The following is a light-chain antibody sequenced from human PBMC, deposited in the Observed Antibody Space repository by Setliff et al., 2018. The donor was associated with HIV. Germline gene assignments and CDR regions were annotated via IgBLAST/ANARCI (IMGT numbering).Light chain of an antibody. CDR3: SSYFTSNTPSVI. CDR2: QAS. J-gene: IGLJ2*01. V-gene: IGLV2-14*02. Sequence: QSALTQPASVSGSPGQSITISCTGTSGDVGRYNLVSWYQQQPGKPPKLMIYQASKRPSGVSNRFSGSNSGNTASLTISGLQADDEADYYCSSYFTSNTPSVIFGGGTKVTVL. CDR1: SGDVGRYNL.